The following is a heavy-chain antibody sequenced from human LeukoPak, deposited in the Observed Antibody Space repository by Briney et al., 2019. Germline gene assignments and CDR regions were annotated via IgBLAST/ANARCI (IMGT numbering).Heavy chain of an antibody. CDR2: IRSTANGYAT. V-gene: IGHV3-73*01. CDR1: GFTFSGSA. CDR3: AKDGYYCSSTSCYLDN. J-gene: IGHJ4*02. Sequence: GGSLRLSCAASGFTFSGSALHWVRQASGKGLEWVGRIRSTANGYATAYAASVKGRFTISRDDSKNTAYLQMDSLKTEDTAVYYCAKDGYYCSSTSCYLDNWGQGTLVTVSS. D-gene: IGHD2-2*01.